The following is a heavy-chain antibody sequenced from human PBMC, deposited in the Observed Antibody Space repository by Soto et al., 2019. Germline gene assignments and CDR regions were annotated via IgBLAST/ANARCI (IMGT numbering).Heavy chain of an antibody. V-gene: IGHV4-31*03. CDR2: IYYSGST. Sequence: SETLSLTCTVSGGSISSGGYCWSWIRQHPGKGLEWIGYIYYSGSTYYNPSLKSRVTISVDTSKNQFSLKLSSVTAEDTAVYYCAKSLGGWELPGIDYWGQGTLVTVSS. CDR1: GGSISSGGYC. J-gene: IGHJ4*02. D-gene: IGHD1-26*01. CDR3: AKSLGGWELPGIDY.